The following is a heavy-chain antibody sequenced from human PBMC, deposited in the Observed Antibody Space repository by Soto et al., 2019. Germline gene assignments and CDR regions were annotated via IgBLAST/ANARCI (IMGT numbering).Heavy chain of an antibody. J-gene: IGHJ4*02. V-gene: IGHV3-23*01. D-gene: IGHD6-13*01. CDR1: GFTFSSYA. CDR2: ISGSGGST. Sequence: PGGSLRLSCAASGFTFSSYAMSWVRQAPGKGLEWVSAISGSGGSTYYADSVKGRFTISRDNSKNTLYLQMNSLRAEDTAVYYCAKDSIAAAATYPGWDTDPYYFDYWGQGTLVTVSS. CDR3: AKDSIAAAATYPGWDTDPYYFDY.